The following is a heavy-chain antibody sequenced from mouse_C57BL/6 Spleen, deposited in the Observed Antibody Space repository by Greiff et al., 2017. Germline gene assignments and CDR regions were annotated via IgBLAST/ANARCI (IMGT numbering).Heavy chain of an antibody. CDR2: IDPSDSYT. V-gene: IGHV1-69*01. Sequence: QVQLQQPGAELVMPGASVKLSCKASGYTFTSYWMHWVKQRPGQGLEWIGEIDPSDSYTNYNQKFKGKSTLTVDKSSSTAYMQLISLTSEDSAVYYCARRGITTVVVDYWGQGTTLTVSS. CDR3: ARRGITTVVVDY. J-gene: IGHJ2*01. CDR1: GYTFTSYW. D-gene: IGHD1-1*01.